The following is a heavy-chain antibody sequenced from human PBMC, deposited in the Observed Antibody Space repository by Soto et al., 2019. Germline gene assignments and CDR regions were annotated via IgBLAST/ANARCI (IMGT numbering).Heavy chain of an antibody. J-gene: IGHJ4*02. V-gene: IGHV3-48*02. D-gene: IGHD5-18*01. Sequence: DVQLVESGGGLVQPGESLRLSCTASGITFSSYSMNWVRQAPRKGLEWLSYISSSKTTYADSVKGRFTISRDNAKNSVYLQMNSLRDEDTAVYYCVGDQDVHTPMVHGNYWGRGTRVTVSS. CDR3: VGDQDVHTPMVHGNY. CDR1: GITFSSYS. CDR2: ISSSKTT.